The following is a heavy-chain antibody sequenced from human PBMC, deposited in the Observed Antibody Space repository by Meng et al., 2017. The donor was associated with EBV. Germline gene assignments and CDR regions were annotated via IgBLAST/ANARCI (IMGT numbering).Heavy chain of an antibody. Sequence: VRLQAAGPGLVKPAETLARSCTVSGGSVSSGSYYWSWIRQPPGKGLEWIGYIYYSGSTNYNPSLKSRVTIAVDTSKNQFSLKLSSVTAADTAVYYCARGRYYGDYFWFDPWGQGTLVTVSS. CDR1: GGSVSSGSYY. D-gene: IGHD4-17*01. CDR3: ARGRYYGDYFWFDP. V-gene: IGHV4-61*01. CDR2: IYYSGST. J-gene: IGHJ5*02.